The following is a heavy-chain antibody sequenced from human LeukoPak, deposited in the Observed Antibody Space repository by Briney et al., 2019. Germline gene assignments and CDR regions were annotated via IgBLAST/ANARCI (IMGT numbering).Heavy chain of an antibody. V-gene: IGHV3-30-3*01. CDR1: GFTFSSYW. J-gene: IGHJ5*02. D-gene: IGHD2-15*01. Sequence: GGSLRLSCAASGFTFSSYWMSWVRQAPGKGLEWVAVISYDGSNKYYADSVKGRFTISRDNSKNTLYLQMNSLRAEDTAVYYCASLGGVVVVAANYNWFDPWGQGTLVTVSS. CDR2: ISYDGSNK. CDR3: ASLGGVVVVAANYNWFDP.